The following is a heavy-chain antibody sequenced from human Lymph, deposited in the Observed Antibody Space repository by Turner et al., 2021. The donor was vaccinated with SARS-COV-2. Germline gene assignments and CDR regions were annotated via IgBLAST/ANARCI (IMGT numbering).Heavy chain of an antibody. CDR2: ISGSGGST. CDR1: TFSSYA. J-gene: IGHJ4*02. Sequence: TFSSYAMSWVRQAPGKGLEWVSAISGSGGSTYYADSVKGRFTISRDNSKNTLYLQLNSLRAEDTAVYYCAREGYWGYSDYWGQGTLVTVSS. D-gene: IGHD2-15*01. V-gene: IGHV3-23*01. CDR3: AREGYWGYSDY.